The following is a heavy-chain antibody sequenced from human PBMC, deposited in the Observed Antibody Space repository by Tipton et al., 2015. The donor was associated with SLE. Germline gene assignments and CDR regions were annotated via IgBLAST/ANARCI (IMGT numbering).Heavy chain of an antibody. CDR1: GGSISSYF. CDR3: ARGTSIVVVPAALTD. Sequence: TLSLTCTVSGGSISSYFWSWIRQPPGLGLEWIGHISYSGSTNYNPSLRSRVTMSVDTSKNQCSLKLSSVTAADTAVYYCARGTSIVVVPAALTDWGQGTLVTVSS. V-gene: IGHV4-59*01. CDR2: ISYSGST. J-gene: IGHJ4*02. D-gene: IGHD2-2*01.